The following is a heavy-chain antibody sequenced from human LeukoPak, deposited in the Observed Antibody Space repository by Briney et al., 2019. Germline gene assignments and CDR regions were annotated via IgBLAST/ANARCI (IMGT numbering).Heavy chain of an antibody. D-gene: IGHD2-2*02. Sequence: SETLSLTCTVSGGSISSYYWSWIRQPAGKGLEWIGRIYTSGSTNYNPSLKSRVTMSVDTSKNQFSLKLSSVTAADTAVYYCARGVVVPAAIMGYYWYYYYMDVWGKGTTVTVSS. CDR1: GGSISSYY. J-gene: IGHJ6*03. CDR3: ARGVVVPAAIMGYYWYYYYMDV. V-gene: IGHV4-4*07. CDR2: IYTSGST.